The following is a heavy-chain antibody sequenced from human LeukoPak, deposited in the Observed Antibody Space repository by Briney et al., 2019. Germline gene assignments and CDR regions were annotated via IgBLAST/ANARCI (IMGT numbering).Heavy chain of an antibody. V-gene: IGHV4-30-2*01. CDR1: GGSISSGGYY. CDR3: ASLPAKKTYYYGSGSPDY. Sequence: SQTLSLTCTVSGGSISSGGYYWSWIRQPPGKGLEWIGYIYHSGSTNYNPSLKSRVTISVDKSKNQFSLKLSSVTAADTAVYYCASLPAKKTYYYGSGSPDYWGQGTLVTVSS. D-gene: IGHD3-10*01. J-gene: IGHJ4*02. CDR2: IYHSGST.